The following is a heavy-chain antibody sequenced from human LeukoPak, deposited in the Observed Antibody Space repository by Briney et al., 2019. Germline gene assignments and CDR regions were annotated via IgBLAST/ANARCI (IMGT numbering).Heavy chain of an antibody. CDR3: SFTHCGGGCMGLNWFDP. Sequence: MTGGSLRLSCAASGFTFSNTWMTWVRQAPGKGLEWVGRIKSKSDGGTADYAAPLKGRFTISRDDSKSTLYLQMNSLETEDTAVYYCSFTHCGGGCMGLNWFDPWGQGTLVTVSS. V-gene: IGHV3-15*01. CDR2: IKSKSDGGTA. CDR1: GFTFSNTW. J-gene: IGHJ5*02. D-gene: IGHD2-21*02.